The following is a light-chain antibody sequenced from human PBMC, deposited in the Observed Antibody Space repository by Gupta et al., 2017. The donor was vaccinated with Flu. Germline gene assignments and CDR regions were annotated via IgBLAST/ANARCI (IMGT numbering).Light chain of an antibody. Sequence: DVVMTQSTLPLPVTLGQPASISCRSSQSRVYSDGNTYLTSFQQRPGQTPRRLIYKCSNRDSAVPDKFSSSGSVTDFTLKIIRMVAEDVGVYYCSQGKHCPLTFDGGTKVEIK. CDR2: KCS. CDR3: SQGKHCPLT. CDR1: QSRVYSDGNTY. V-gene: IGKV2-30*01. J-gene: IGKJ4*01.